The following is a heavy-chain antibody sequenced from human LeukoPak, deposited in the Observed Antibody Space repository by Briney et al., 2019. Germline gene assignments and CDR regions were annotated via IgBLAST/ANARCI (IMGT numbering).Heavy chain of an antibody. Sequence: GGSLRLSCAASGFTFNIYWMQWVRQAPGKGLVWVSRIGTDGSSTAYADSVKGRFTVSRDNAKNTLYLQLSSLRPEDTAVYYCGREHNGDLYCWGQGTLVTVSS. CDR3: GREHNGDLYC. CDR1: GFTFNIYW. D-gene: IGHD4-17*01. V-gene: IGHV3-74*01. CDR2: IGTDGSST. J-gene: IGHJ4*02.